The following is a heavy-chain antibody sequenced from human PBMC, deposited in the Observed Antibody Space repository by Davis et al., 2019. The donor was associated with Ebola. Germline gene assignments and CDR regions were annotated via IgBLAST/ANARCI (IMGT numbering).Heavy chain of an antibody. D-gene: IGHD1-20*01. Sequence: PSETLSLTCTVSGDSLGDNYCCWIRQSPGKGLEWIGYINYGGHSNTNPSLRSRVTISVDTSKKQFSLKLNSVTAADTAVYYCATYNWNNWFDPWGQGTLVTVSS. J-gene: IGHJ5*02. CDR1: GDSLGDNY. CDR2: INYGGHS. V-gene: IGHV4-59*01. CDR3: ATYNWNNWFDP.